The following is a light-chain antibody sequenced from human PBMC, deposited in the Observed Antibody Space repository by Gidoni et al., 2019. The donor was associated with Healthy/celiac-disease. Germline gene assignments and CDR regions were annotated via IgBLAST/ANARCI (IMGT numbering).Light chain of an antibody. Sequence: IVLTQSPATLSLSPGERATLSCRASQSVSSYLAWYQQKPGQAPRLLIYDASNRATGIPARFSGSGSGTDFTLTISSLEPEDFAVYYCQQRSNWPPFTFGGGTKVEFK. J-gene: IGKJ4*01. V-gene: IGKV3-11*01. CDR3: QQRSNWPPFT. CDR1: QSVSSY. CDR2: DAS.